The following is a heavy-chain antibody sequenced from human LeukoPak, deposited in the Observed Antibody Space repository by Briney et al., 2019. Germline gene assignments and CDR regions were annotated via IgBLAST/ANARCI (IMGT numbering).Heavy chain of an antibody. CDR2: INPSGGST. CDR1: GYTFTSYY. CDR3: ARDGSGCGGDCLGWFDP. D-gene: IGHD2-21*02. J-gene: IGHJ5*02. V-gene: IGHV1-46*01. Sequence: ASVKVSCKASGYTFTSYYMHWVRQAPGQGLEWMGIINPSGGSTSYAQKFQGRVTMTRDTSTSTVYMELSSLRSEDTAVYYCARDGSGCGGDCLGWFDPWGQGTLVTVSS.